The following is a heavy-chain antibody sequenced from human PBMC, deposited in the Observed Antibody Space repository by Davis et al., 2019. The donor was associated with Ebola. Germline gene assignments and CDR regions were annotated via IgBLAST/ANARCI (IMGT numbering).Heavy chain of an antibody. Sequence: PGGSLRLSCAASGFTFRKHWMSWVRQAPGMGLGWVASIKDDGSEKYYVDSAKGRFTISRDTAKNSLYLQMTSLRAEDTAVYYCARVVSDGSGDPFDYWGQGTLVTVSS. D-gene: IGHD4-17*01. CDR1: GFTFRKHW. J-gene: IGHJ4*02. CDR3: ARVVSDGSGDPFDY. V-gene: IGHV3-7*01. CDR2: IKDDGSEK.